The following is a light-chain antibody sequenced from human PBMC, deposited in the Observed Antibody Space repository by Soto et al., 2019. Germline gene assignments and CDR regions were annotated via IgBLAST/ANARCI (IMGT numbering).Light chain of an antibody. Sequence: IVMTQSPAALSVSPGDSATLSCRASQIVNTNVAWYQQRPGQAPSLLIFAASTRATGVAARFSGSGSGTEFTLTVDSLQSEDFGVYYCQQYNNWPRTFGQGTKVDI. CDR2: AAS. J-gene: IGKJ1*01. CDR3: QQYNNWPRT. V-gene: IGKV3-15*01. CDR1: QIVNTN.